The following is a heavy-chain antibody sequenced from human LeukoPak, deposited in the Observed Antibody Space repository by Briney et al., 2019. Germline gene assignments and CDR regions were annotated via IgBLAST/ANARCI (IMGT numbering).Heavy chain of an antibody. D-gene: IGHD3-3*01. CDR2: ISVNNGNT. CDR1: GYAFDFYG. CDR3: QRITIFGVVIDFDY. J-gene: IGHJ4*02. V-gene: IGHV1-18*01. Sequence: ASVKVSCKASGYAFDFYGLSWVRQAPGQGLEWMGWISVNNGNTHYAQKFQGRVTMTTDTSTSTAYMEVRSLRSDDTVIYYCQRITIFGVVIDFDYWGQGTLVTVSS.